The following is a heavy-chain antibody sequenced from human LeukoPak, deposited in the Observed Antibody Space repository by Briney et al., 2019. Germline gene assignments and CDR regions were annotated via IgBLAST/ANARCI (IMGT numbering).Heavy chain of an antibody. CDR3: ARVGFTTSWSNFDY. CDR2: INPNGGDT. J-gene: IGHJ4*02. CDR1: GYNFPAYF. D-gene: IGHD2-2*01. V-gene: IGHV1-2*06. Sequence: APVKVSCKAAGYNFPAYFIHWVRQAPGQGLEWMGRINPNGGDTKYAQKFQGRVTMAGDTSISTAYMELSSLISDDTAVYYCARVGFTTSWSNFDYWGQGTLVTVSS.